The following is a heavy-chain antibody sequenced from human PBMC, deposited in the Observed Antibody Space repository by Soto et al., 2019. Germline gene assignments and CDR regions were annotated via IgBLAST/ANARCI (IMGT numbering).Heavy chain of an antibody. CDR1: GGSISSGGYY. V-gene: IGHV4-31*03. CDR3: ARESSIRGYSGYDPNWFDP. CDR2: IYYSGST. Sequence: SETLSLTCTVSGGSISSGGYYWSWIRQHPGKGLEWIGYIYYSGSTYYNPSLKSRVTISVDTSKNQFSLKLSSVTAADTAVYYCARESSIRGYSGYDPNWFDPWGQGTLVTVSS. D-gene: IGHD5-12*01. J-gene: IGHJ5*02.